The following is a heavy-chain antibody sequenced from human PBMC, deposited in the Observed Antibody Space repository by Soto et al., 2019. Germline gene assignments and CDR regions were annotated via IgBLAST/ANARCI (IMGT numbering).Heavy chain of an antibody. D-gene: IGHD3-22*01. V-gene: IGHV1-69*01. CDR1: GGTFSSYA. CDR3: ARAGTYDYDSSGHPDAFDI. J-gene: IGHJ3*02. CDR2: IIPVFGKT. Sequence: QVQLVQSGAEVKKPGSSVKLSCKASGGTFSSYAINWVRQAPGQGLEWMGGIIPVFGKTNDAQRFQGRVTITADASTTTAYMEVSGLRSEDPAVYYCARAGTYDYDSSGHPDAFDIWGQGTMVTVSS.